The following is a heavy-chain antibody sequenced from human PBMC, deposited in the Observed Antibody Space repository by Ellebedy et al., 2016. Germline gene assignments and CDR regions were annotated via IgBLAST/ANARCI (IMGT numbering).Heavy chain of an antibody. D-gene: IGHD2-2*02. V-gene: IGHV3-7*01. Sequence: GESLKISXAASGFTFSRYWMSWVRQAPGKGLEWVANIKQDGSEKHYVDSVKGRITISRDNAKNSPYLKMNSLRAEDTAVYYCARGGYCSSTSCYTDVRGPEDSWGQGTLVTVSS. CDR2: IKQDGSEK. CDR1: GFTFSRYW. J-gene: IGHJ4*02. CDR3: ARGGYCSSTSCYTDVRGPEDS.